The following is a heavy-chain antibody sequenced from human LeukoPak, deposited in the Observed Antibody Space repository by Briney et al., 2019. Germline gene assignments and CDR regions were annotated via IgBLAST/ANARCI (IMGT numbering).Heavy chain of an antibody. CDR3: ARGGSGWSLYYYYGMDV. CDR2: INHSRST. J-gene: IGHJ6*02. V-gene: IGHV4-34*01. Sequence: SETLSLTCAVYGGSFSGYYWSWIRQPPGKGLEWIGEINHSRSTNYNPSLKSRVTISVDTSRNQFSLKLSSVTAADTAMYYCARGGSGWSLYYYYGMDVWGQGTTVTVSS. D-gene: IGHD6-19*01. CDR1: GGSFSGYY.